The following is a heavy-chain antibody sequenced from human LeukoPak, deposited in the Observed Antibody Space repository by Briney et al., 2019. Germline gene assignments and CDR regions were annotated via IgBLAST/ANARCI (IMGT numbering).Heavy chain of an antibody. CDR2: ISSSSSYI. D-gene: IGHD2-2*01. J-gene: IGHJ6*03. CDR3: ARDGFIVVVPAARCMDV. V-gene: IGHV3-21*01. Sequence: PGGSLRLSCAASGFTFSSYSMNWVRQAPGKGLEWVSSISSSSSYIYYADSVKGRFTISRGNAKNSLYLQMNSLRAEDTAVYYWARDGFIVVVPAARCMDVGEKGPTSTVPS. CDR1: GFTFSSYS.